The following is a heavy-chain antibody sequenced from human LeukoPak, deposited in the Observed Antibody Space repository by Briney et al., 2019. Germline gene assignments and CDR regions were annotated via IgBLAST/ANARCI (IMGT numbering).Heavy chain of an antibody. CDR1: GSTFSDYY. D-gene: IGHD2-15*01. CDR2: ISSSGSTI. J-gene: IGHJ4*02. V-gene: IGHV3-11*01. Sequence: PGGSLRLSCAASGSTFSDYYMSWIRQAPGKGLEWVSYISSSGSTIYYADSVKGRFTISRDNAKNSLYLQMNSLRAEDTAVYYCARDQWACSGGSCYSGYFDYWGQGTLVTVSS. CDR3: ARDQWACSGGSCYSGYFDY.